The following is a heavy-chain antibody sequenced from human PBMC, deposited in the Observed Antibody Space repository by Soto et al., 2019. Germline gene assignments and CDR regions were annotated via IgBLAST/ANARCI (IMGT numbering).Heavy chain of an antibody. V-gene: IGHV1-18*01. CDR2: ISAYNGNT. D-gene: IGHD3-3*01. J-gene: IGHJ3*02. Sequence: SWVRQAPGQGLEWMGWISAYNGNTNYAQKLQGRVTMTTDTSTSTAYMELRSLRSDDTAVYYCARVYYDFWSGYLNPPFFDIWGQGTMVTVSS. CDR3: ARVYYDFWSGYLNPPFFDI.